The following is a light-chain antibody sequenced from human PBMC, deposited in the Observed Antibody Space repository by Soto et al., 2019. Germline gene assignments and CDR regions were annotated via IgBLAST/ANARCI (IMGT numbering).Light chain of an antibody. CDR3: QAYDISLSGSV. CDR2: GNN. CDR1: SSNIGAGYD. J-gene: IGLJ2*01. V-gene: IGLV1-40*01. Sequence: QSVLTQPPSVSGAPGQRVTISCTGSSSNIGAGYDVYWYQQLPGTAPKLLIYGNNNRPSGVPDRFSGSKSGTSASLAITGLQAEDEADYYCQAYDISLSGSVLGGGTKLTVL.